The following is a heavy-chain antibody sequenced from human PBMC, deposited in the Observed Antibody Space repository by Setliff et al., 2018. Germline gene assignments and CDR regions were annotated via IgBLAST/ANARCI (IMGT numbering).Heavy chain of an antibody. J-gene: IGHJ4*02. CDR1: GYSISSGYY. CDR3: AREGYYGSGSYGY. CDR2: IYHSGST. D-gene: IGHD3-10*01. V-gene: IGHV4-38-2*02. Sequence: SETLSLTCTVSGYSISSGYYGGWSRQPPGKGLEWIGSIYHSGSTYYNPSLKSRVTISVDTSKNQFSLKLSSVTAADTAVYYCAREGYYGSGSYGYWGQGTLVTVSS.